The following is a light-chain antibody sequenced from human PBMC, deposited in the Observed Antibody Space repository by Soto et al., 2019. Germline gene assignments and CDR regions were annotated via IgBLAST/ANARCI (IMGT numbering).Light chain of an antibody. Sequence: ETVMTQSPATLSVSPGERVTLSCRASQSVSSYLAWYQHKPGQSPRLLIYGASTRATGIPARFSGRGSGTEFTLTISSLQSEDSAVYYCHQYDDWPPWTFGQGTKVEVK. J-gene: IGKJ1*01. CDR2: GAS. CDR3: HQYDDWPPWT. CDR1: QSVSSY. V-gene: IGKV3-15*01.